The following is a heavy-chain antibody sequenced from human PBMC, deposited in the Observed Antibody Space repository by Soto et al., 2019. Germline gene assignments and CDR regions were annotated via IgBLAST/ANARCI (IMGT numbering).Heavy chain of an antibody. Sequence: QVQLQESGPGLVKPSQTLSLTCLVSGASVSGDGSYCSWIRQHPGKGLEIIGYIHNSGSTYSNPSLENRVAMSIDTSKNQFSRRLSSVTAADSAVYFCAGDLGSEQWFFDNWGQGILVTVSS. CDR1: GASVSGDGSY. CDR2: IHNSGST. J-gene: IGHJ4*01. CDR3: AGDLGSEQWFFDN. D-gene: IGHD6-19*01. V-gene: IGHV4-31*03.